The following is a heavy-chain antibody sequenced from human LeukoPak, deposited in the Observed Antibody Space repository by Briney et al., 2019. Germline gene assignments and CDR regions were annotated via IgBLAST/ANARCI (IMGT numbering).Heavy chain of an antibody. CDR1: GGSISSSSYY. CDR3: ARAYSSSWYSRTQEYFQH. CDR2: IYHSGST. D-gene: IGHD6-13*01. Sequence: PSETLSLTCTVSGGSISSSSYYWGWLRQPPGKGLEWIGSIYHSGSTYYNPSLKSRVTIAVETSKNQFSLKLSSVTAADTAVYYCARAYSSSWYSRTQEYFQHWGQGTLVTVSS. J-gene: IGHJ1*01. V-gene: IGHV4-39*07.